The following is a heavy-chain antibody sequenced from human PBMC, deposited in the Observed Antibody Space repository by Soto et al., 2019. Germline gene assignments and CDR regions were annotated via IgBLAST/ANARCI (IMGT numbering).Heavy chain of an antibody. CDR3: ARTAIGYCSSTSCHNWFDP. CDR2: ISAYNGNT. D-gene: IGHD2-2*01. V-gene: IGHV1-18*01. Sequence: ASVKVSCKASGYTFTSYGISWVRQAPGQGLEWMGWISAYNGNTNYAQKLQGRVTVTTDTSTSTAYMELRSLRSDDTAVYYCARTAIGYCSSTSCHNWFDPWGQGTLVTVSS. J-gene: IGHJ5*02. CDR1: GYTFTSYG.